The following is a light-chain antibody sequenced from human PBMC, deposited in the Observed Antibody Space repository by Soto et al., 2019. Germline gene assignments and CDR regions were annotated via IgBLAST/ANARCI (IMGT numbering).Light chain of an antibody. CDR2: RNH. CDR1: SSNIGTNT. J-gene: IGLJ2*01. V-gene: IGLV1-44*01. CDR3: AAWDDSLNGVV. Sequence: QSVLTQPPSTSETPGQRVTISCSGSSSNIGTNTVNWYQQLPGTAPKLLIYRNHQRPSGVPDRFSGSKSGTSAFLAISGLQPEDEADYYCAAWDDSLNGVVFGGGTKLTVL.